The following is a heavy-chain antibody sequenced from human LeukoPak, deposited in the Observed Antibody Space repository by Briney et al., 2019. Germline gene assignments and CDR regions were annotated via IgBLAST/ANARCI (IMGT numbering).Heavy chain of an antibody. CDR3: ARDSINWSWYFDL. CDR2: IKQDGSEK. D-gene: IGHD6-13*01. J-gene: IGHJ2*01. CDR1: GFSFSTYW. Sequence: PGGSLRLSCAASGFSFSTYWMAWVRQAPGKGLEWVANIKQDGSEKYYVDSVKGRFSISRDNAKKSLSLQMNSLRAEDTAVYYCARDSINWSWYFDLWGRGTLVTVSS. V-gene: IGHV3-7*01.